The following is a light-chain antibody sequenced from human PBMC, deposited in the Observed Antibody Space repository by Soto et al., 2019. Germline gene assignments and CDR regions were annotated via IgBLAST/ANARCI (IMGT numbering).Light chain of an antibody. V-gene: IGKV3-11*01. Sequence: EIVLTQSPATLSLSPGERATLSCRASQSVRNDLVWYHQKPGQAPRVLIYSASNRATGIPARFSGSGSGTDFTLTICSLEPEDFAVYYCQQRTNCPPTFGGGTKVEMK. J-gene: IGKJ4*01. CDR3: QQRTNCPPT. CDR1: QSVRND. CDR2: SAS.